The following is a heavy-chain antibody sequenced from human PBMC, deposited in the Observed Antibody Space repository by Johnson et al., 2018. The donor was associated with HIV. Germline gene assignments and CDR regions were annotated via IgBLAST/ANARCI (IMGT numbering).Heavy chain of an antibody. Sequence: QVQLVESGGGVVQAGRSLRLSCAASGFTFSSYAMHWVRQAPGKGLEWVAIISYGGSNKYYADSVQGRFTISRDNSKNTLYLQMNSLRAEDTAVYYCARDVTAGNDAFDIWGQGTMVTVSS. V-gene: IGHV3-30-3*01. CDR2: ISYGGSNK. CDR1: GFTFSSYA. CDR3: ARDVTAGNDAFDI. D-gene: IGHD1-1*01. J-gene: IGHJ3*02.